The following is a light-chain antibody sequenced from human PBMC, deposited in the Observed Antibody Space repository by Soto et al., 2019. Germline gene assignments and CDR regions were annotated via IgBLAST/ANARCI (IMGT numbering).Light chain of an antibody. CDR1: SSDVGGYNY. V-gene: IGLV2-11*01. CDR3: CSYAGSYTVV. Sequence: QSALTQPRSVSGSPGQSVTTSCTGTSSDVGGYNYVSWYQQHPGKAPKLMIYDVSKRPSGVPDRFSGSKSGNTASLTISGLHAEDEADYYCCSYAGSYTVVFGAGTKLTVL. J-gene: IGLJ1*01. CDR2: DVS.